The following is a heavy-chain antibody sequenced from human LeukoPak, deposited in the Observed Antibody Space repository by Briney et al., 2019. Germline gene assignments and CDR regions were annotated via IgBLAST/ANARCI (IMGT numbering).Heavy chain of an antibody. CDR3: ARGLYWELLPAY. D-gene: IGHD1-26*01. CDR2: INHSGST. J-gene: IGHJ4*02. CDR1: GGSFSGYY. Sequence: SETLSLTCAVYGGSFSGYYWSWIRQPPGKGPEWIGEINHSGSTNYNPSLKSRVTISVDTSKNQFSLKLSSVTAADTAVYYCARGLYWELLPAYWGQGTLVTVSS. V-gene: IGHV4-34*01.